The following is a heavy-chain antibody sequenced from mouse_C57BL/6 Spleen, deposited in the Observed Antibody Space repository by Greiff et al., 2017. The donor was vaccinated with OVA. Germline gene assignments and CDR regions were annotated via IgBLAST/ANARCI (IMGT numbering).Heavy chain of an antibody. Sequence: EVHLVESGEGLVKPGGSLKLSCAASGFTFSSYAMSWVRQTPEKRLEWVAYISSGGDYIYYADTVKGRFTISRDNARNTLYLQMSSLKSEDTAMYYCTRDSSGYVLFAYWGQGTLVTVSA. J-gene: IGHJ3*01. CDR1: GFTFSSYA. CDR3: TRDSSGYVLFAY. V-gene: IGHV5-9-1*02. CDR2: ISSGGDYI. D-gene: IGHD3-2*02.